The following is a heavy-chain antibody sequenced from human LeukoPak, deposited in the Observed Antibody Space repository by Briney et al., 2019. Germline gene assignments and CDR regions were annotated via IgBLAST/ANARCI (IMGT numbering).Heavy chain of an antibody. CDR2: IYTSGST. CDR1: GGSISSYY. D-gene: IGHD3-3*01. V-gene: IGHV4-4*07. J-gene: IGHJ4*02. Sequence: SETLSLTCTVSGGSISSYYWSWVRQPAGKGLEWNGRIYTSGSTNYNPSLKSRVTMSVDTSKNQFSLKLSSVTAADTAVYYCAREYDFWSGYYTDWGQGTLVTVSS. CDR3: AREYDFWSGYYTD.